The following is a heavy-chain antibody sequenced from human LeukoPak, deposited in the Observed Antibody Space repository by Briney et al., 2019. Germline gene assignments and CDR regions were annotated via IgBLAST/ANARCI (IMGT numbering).Heavy chain of an antibody. J-gene: IGHJ3*02. V-gene: IGHV3-48*03. CDR3: GASRQYVAAFDI. Sequence: GGSLRLSCAASGFTFSSYELDWVRQAPGKGMEFISYISSTITIITYADSVRGPFTISTDAPRESLYLQMSSLRADDTAIYYCGASRQYVAAFDIWGQGTLVTVSS. CDR2: ISSTITII. CDR1: GFTFSSYE. D-gene: IGHD3-16*01.